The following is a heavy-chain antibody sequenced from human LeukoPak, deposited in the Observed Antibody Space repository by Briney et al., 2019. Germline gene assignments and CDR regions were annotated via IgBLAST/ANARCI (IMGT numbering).Heavy chain of an antibody. J-gene: IGHJ4*02. D-gene: IGHD1-26*01. CDR2: ISSSGST. CDR3: ARGDSGSLHY. CDR1: GDSISSGDYY. V-gene: IGHV4-61*02. Sequence: SQTLSLTCTVSGDSISSGDYYWSWIRQPAGKGLEWIGRISSSGSTNYNPSLKSRVTISVDTSKNQFSLKLSSVTAADTAFFYCARGDSGSLHYWGQGTLVTVSS.